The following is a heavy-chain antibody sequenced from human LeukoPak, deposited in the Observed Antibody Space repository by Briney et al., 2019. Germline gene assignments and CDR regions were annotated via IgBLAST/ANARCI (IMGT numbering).Heavy chain of an antibody. CDR1: GFTFSSYW. CDR2: IKQDGSEK. V-gene: IGHV3-7*01. CDR3: ARDKVVVITTSYYFDY. J-gene: IGHJ4*02. D-gene: IGHD3-22*01. Sequence: GRSLRLSCAASGFTFSSYWMSWVRQAPGKGLEWVANIKQDGSEKYYVDSVKGRFTISRDNAKNSLYLQMNSLRAEDTAVYYCARDKVVVITTSYYFDYWGQGTLVTVSS.